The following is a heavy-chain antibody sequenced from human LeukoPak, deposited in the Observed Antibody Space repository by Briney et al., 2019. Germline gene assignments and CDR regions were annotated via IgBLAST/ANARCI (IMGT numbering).Heavy chain of an antibody. V-gene: IGHV3-33*01. Sequence: GRSLRLSCAASGFTFSSYGMHWVRQAPGKGLEWVAVIWYDGSNKYYADSVKGRFTISRDNSKITLYLQMNSLRAEDTAVYYCARDRYCTNGVCQDNYYGMDVWGQGTTVTVSS. D-gene: IGHD2-8*01. CDR1: GFTFSSYG. CDR2: IWYDGSNK. CDR3: ARDRYCTNGVCQDNYYGMDV. J-gene: IGHJ6*02.